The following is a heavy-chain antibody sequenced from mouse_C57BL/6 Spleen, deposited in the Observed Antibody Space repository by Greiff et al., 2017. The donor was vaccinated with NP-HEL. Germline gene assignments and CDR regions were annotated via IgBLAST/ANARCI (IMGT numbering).Heavy chain of an antibody. CDR2: IDPSDSYP. Sequence: QVQLQQPGAELVKPGASVKLSCKASGYTFTSYWMQWVKQRPGQGLEWIGEIDPSDSYPNYNQKFKGKATLTVDTSSSTAYMQLSSRTSEDSAVYYCARKGDYGSSYAMDYWGQGTSVTVSS. J-gene: IGHJ4*01. D-gene: IGHD1-1*01. CDR3: ARKGDYGSSYAMDY. V-gene: IGHV1-50*01. CDR1: GYTFTSYW.